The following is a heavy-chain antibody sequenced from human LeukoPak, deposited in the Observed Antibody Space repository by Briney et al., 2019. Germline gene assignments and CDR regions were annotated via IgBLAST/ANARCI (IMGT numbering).Heavy chain of an antibody. CDR3: ARDRIVVPAAISGYYMDV. CDR1: GFTFSSYS. J-gene: IGHJ6*03. Sequence: GGSLRLSCAASGFTFSSYSMNWVRQAPGKGLEWVSSISSSSSYIYYADSVKGRFTISRDNAKNSLYLQMNSLRAEDTAVYYCARDRIVVPAAISGYYMDVWGKGTTVTISS. CDR2: ISSSSSYI. V-gene: IGHV3-21*01. D-gene: IGHD2-2*02.